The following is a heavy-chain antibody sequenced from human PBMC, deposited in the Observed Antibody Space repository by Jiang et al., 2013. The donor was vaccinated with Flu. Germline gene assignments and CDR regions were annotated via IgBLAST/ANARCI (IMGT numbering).Heavy chain of an antibody. CDR2: ISAYNGNT. V-gene: IGHV1-18*01. J-gene: IGHJ4*02. D-gene: IGHD1-1*01. CDR3: ARDPAFYGNFDY. Sequence: EWMGWISAYNGNTNYAQKLQGRVTMTTDTSTSTAYMELRSLRSDDTAVYYCARDPAFYGNFDYWGQGTLVTVSS.